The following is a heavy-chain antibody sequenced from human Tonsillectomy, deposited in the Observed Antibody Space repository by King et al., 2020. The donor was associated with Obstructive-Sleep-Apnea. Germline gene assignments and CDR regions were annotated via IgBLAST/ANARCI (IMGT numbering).Heavy chain of an antibody. V-gene: IGHV4-59*08. J-gene: IGHJ4*02. D-gene: IGHD2-21*02. CDR3: ARKMFGAYCGGDCYPNYFDH. CDR2: IYKSGST. CDR1: GGSISSHY. Sequence: QLQESGPGLVKPSETLSLTCTVSGGSISSHYWGWIRQPPGKGLEWIGFIYKSGSTNYNPSLKSRVTISVDTSKNQFSLKLTSVTVADTAVYYCARKMFGAYCGGDCYPNYFDHGGQGTLVSVSS.